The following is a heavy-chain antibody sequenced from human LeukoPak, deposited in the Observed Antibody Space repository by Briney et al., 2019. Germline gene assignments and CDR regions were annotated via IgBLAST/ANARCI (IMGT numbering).Heavy chain of an antibody. V-gene: IGHV1-46*01. Sequence: ASVKLSCKASGYTFTSYYMHWVRQSPGQGLEWMGIINPSGGSTSYAQKFQGRVTMTRDTSTSTVYMELSSLGSEDTAVYYCARGPASFPDYWGQGTLVTVSS. CDR2: INPSGGST. CDR1: GYTFTSYY. J-gene: IGHJ4*02. D-gene: IGHD2/OR15-2a*01. CDR3: ARGPASFPDY.